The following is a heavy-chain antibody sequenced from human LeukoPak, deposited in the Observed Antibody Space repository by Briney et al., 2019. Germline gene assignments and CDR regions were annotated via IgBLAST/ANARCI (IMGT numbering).Heavy chain of an antibody. CDR2: ISYDGSNK. Sequence: GRSLRLSCAASGFTFSSYAMHWVRQAPGKGLEWVAVISYDGSNKYYADSVKGRFTISRDNSKNTLYLQMNSLRAEDTAVYYCARVGGIVATIVSSHFDHWGQGTLVTVSS. CDR1: GFTFSSYA. J-gene: IGHJ4*02. D-gene: IGHD5-12*01. CDR3: ARVGGIVATIVSSHFDH. V-gene: IGHV3-30-3*01.